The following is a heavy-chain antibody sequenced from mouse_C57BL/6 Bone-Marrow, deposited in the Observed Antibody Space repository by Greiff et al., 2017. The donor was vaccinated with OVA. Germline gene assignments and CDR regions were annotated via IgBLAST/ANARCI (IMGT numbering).Heavy chain of an antibody. CDR2: IHPNSGST. CDR1: GYTFTSYW. Sequence: QVQLQQSGAELVKPGASVKLSCKASGYTFTSYWMHWVKQRPGQGLEWIGMIHPNSGSTNYNEKFKSKATLTVDKSSSTAYMQLSSLTSEDSAVYYCARSGPAWFAYWGQGTLVTVSA. V-gene: IGHV1-64*01. J-gene: IGHJ3*01. CDR3: ARSGPAWFAY.